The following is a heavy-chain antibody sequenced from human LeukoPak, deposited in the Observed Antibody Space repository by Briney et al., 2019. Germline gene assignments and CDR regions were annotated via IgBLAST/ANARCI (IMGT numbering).Heavy chain of an antibody. D-gene: IGHD5-18*01. J-gene: IGHJ6*03. CDR3: ARESHTAMAYYYYYYMDV. CDR1: GGTFSSYA. CDR2: IIPIFGTA. Sequence: ASVKVSCKASGGTFSSYAISWVRQAPGQGLEWMGGIIPIFGTANYAQKFQGRVTITADESTSTAYTELSSLRSEDTAVYYCARESHTAMAYYYYYYMDVWGKGTTVTVSS. V-gene: IGHV1-69*13.